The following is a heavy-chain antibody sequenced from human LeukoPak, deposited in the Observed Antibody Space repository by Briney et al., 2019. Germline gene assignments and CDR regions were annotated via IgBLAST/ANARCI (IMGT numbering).Heavy chain of an antibody. V-gene: IGHV3-30*03. CDR3: ARVRNIVVVPAAPADY. CDR2: ISYDGSNK. CDR1: GFTFSSYS. D-gene: IGHD2-2*01. Sequence: GGSLRLSCAASGFTFSSYSMNWVRQAPGKGLEWVAVISYDGSNKYYADSVKGRFTISRDNAKNSLYLQMNSLRAEDTAVYYCARVRNIVVVPAAPADYWGQGTLVTVSS. J-gene: IGHJ4*02.